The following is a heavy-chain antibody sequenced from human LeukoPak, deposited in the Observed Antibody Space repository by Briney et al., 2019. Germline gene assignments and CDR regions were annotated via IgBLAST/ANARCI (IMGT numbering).Heavy chain of an antibody. D-gene: IGHD1-1*01. J-gene: IGHJ5*02. Sequence: GRSLRLSCAASGFIFTDYAMHWVRQPPGKGLEWVALVSYDGRNENYADSVKGRFTISRDTSKSTLYLQLNSLRGEDTAVYYCATSGGRYPGPWGQGTLVTVSS. CDR2: VSYDGRNE. V-gene: IGHV3-30*04. CDR3: ATSGGRYPGP. CDR1: GFIFTDYA.